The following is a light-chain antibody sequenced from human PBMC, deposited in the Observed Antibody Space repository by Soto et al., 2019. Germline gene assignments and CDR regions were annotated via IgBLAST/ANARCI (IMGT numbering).Light chain of an antibody. V-gene: IGLV2-11*01. J-gene: IGLJ2*01. Sequence: QSVLTQPRSVSGSPGQSVTISCTGTSSDVGGYNYVSWYQQHPGKAPKLMIYDVSKRPSGVPDRFSGSKSGNTASLTISGLQAEDEDDYYCCSYAGSYTFEVVFGGGTKLTVL. CDR2: DVS. CDR3: CSYAGSYTFEVV. CDR1: SSDVGGYNY.